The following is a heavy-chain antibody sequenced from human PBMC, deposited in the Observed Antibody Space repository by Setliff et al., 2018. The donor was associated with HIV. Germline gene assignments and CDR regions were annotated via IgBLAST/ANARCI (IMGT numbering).Heavy chain of an antibody. CDR2: INPNNGGT. V-gene: IGHV1-2*02. D-gene: IGHD6-19*01. J-gene: IGHJ1*01. CDR1: GYTFTGYY. CDR3: AREPSIAVAGYFQH. Sequence: ASVKVSCKASGYTFTGYYMHWVRQAPGQVLEWMGWINPNNGGTNYAQKFQGRVTMTRDTSISTAYMELSRLRSDDTAVYYCAREPSIAVAGYFQHWGQGTLVAVSS.